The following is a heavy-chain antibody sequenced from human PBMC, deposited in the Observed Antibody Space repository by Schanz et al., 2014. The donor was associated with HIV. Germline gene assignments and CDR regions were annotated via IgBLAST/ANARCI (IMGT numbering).Heavy chain of an antibody. Sequence: EVQLVESGGGLVKPGGSLRLSCGASGFIFSSYGMSWVRQAPRKGLEWVSLIGSGGGRRYYADSVKGRFTISRDNSRDMVFLQMTSLRTEDTAIYYCAKDNGGDVGDFFDIWGQGTTVTVSS. CDR1: GFIFSSYG. CDR3: AKDNGGDVGDFFDI. J-gene: IGHJ3*02. CDR2: IGSGGGRR. V-gene: IGHV3-23*04. D-gene: IGHD2-21*02.